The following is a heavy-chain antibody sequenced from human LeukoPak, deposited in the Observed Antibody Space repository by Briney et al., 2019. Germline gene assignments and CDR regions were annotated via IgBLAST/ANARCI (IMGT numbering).Heavy chain of an antibody. CDR1: GGSISGYY. CDR3: ARGYSYGYVGYFDY. CDR2: IYYSGST. J-gene: IGHJ4*02. D-gene: IGHD5-18*01. Sequence: SETLSLTCTVSGGSISGYYWSWIRQAPGKGLEWIGYIYYSGSTNYNPSLRSRVTISVDTSKNQFALKLSSVTAADTAVYYCARGYSYGYVGYFDYWGQGTLVTVSS. V-gene: IGHV4-59*01.